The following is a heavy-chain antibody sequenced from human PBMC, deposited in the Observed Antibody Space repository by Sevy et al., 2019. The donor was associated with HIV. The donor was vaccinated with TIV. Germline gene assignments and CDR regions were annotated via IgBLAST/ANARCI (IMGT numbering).Heavy chain of an antibody. V-gene: IGHV3-23*01. D-gene: IGHD6-13*01. J-gene: IGHJ2*01. CDR1: GFIFSYYG. Sequence: GGSLRLSCAASGFIFSYYGMHWVRQAPGKGLEGKGLEWVSTISGGGGGTYYADSVRGRFTISRDNSKNTLYLQVNSLRVEDTAVYYCAKHYIHDIADGWYFDLWGRGTLVTVSS. CDR3: AKHYIHDIADGWYFDL. CDR2: ISGGGGGT.